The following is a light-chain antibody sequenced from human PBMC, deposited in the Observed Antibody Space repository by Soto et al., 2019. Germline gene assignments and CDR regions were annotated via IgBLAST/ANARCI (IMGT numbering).Light chain of an antibody. CDR3: QHYGDSPIT. V-gene: IGKV3-20*01. CDR2: GAS. CDR1: QSVSTN. J-gene: IGKJ5*01. Sequence: EIVLTQSPGTLSLSPGERATLSCRASQSVSTNLAWYQHKPGQAPRLLISGASSRATGIPDRFSGRGSGTDFTLTISRLEPEDFVLYYCQHYGDSPITFGQGTRLEI.